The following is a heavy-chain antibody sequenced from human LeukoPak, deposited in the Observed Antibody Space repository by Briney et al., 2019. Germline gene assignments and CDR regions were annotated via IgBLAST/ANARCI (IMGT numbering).Heavy chain of an antibody. J-gene: IGHJ5*02. CDR2: IYYSGST. Sequence: SETLSLTCTVSGGSISSSSYYWGWIRQPPGKGLEWIGSIYYSGSTYYNPSLKSRVTISVDTSKNQFSLKLSSVTAADTAVYYCARGQYCSSTSCYAYWFDPWGQGTLVTVSS. D-gene: IGHD2-2*01. V-gene: IGHV4-39*07. CDR3: ARGQYCSSTSCYAYWFDP. CDR1: GGSISSSSYY.